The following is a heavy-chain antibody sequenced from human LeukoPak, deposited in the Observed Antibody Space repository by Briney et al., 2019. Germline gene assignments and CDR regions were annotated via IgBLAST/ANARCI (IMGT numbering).Heavy chain of an antibody. Sequence: PGGSLRLSCAASGFTFTTYSMNWVRQAPGKGLEWVSYIRSSSTINYADSVTGRFTISRDNAKNSLYLQMNGLRAEDTAVYYCARERYGDYVYDYWGQGTLVTVSS. CDR1: GFTFTTYS. CDR3: ARERYGDYVYDY. V-gene: IGHV3-48*01. D-gene: IGHD4-17*01. J-gene: IGHJ4*02. CDR2: IRSSSTI.